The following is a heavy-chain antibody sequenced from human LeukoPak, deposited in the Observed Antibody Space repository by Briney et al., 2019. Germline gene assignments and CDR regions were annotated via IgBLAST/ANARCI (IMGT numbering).Heavy chain of an antibody. CDR1: RFTFTRYG. CDR2: IHFDGSPK. V-gene: IGHV3-30*02. J-gene: IGHJ4*02. D-gene: IGHD2-2*03. CDR3: AKDQCTRASCDGYPGH. Sequence: GRSLRLSCAVSRFTFTRYGMHWVRQAPGKGLEWVAFIHFDGSPKYSGDSVKGRFTVSRDNSKNTLYLQMNSLRPEDTAVYYCAKDQCTRASCDGYPGHWGQGTLVTVSS.